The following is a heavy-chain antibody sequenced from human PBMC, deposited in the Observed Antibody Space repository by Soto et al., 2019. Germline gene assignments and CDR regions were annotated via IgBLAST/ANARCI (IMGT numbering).Heavy chain of an antibody. Sequence: ESGGGVVQPGRSLRLSCEASGFTFPSYAMQWVRQAPGKGLEWVAVVSSDGNNKYYADSVKGRFTISRDNSRNTLYLQISSLRSEDTAVYYCARDLLAGTGGDFWGQGTLVTVSS. J-gene: IGHJ4*02. D-gene: IGHD6-19*01. CDR1: GFTFPSYA. V-gene: IGHV3-30-3*01. CDR3: ARDLLAGTGGDF. CDR2: VSSDGNNK.